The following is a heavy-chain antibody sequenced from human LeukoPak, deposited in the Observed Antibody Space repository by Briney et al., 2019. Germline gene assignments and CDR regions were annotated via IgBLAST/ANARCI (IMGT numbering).Heavy chain of an antibody. CDR1: GFTFSSYS. J-gene: IGHJ4*02. CDR3: ARGYDISDY. Sequence: PGGSLRLSCAASGFTFSSYSMNWVRQAPGKGLEWLSYISSSGSTMYYADSVKGRFTISRDNAKKSLYLQMNSLRVEDTAVYYCARGYDISDYWDQGTVVTVSS. CDR2: ISSSGSTM. V-gene: IGHV3-48*04. D-gene: IGHD3-9*01.